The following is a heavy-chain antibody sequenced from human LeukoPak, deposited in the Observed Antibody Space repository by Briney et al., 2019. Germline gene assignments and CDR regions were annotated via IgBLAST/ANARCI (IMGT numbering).Heavy chain of an antibody. CDR1: GFTFSSYS. CDR3: AKQMAVDYFDY. V-gene: IGHV3-30*18. D-gene: IGHD5-24*01. Sequence: GGSLRLSCAASGFTFSSYSMHWVRQAPGKGLEWVAVISYDGKNEYYTDSVKGRFTISRDNAKNTLYLQMNSLRAEDTAVYYCAKQMAVDYFDYWGQGTLVTVSS. CDR2: ISYDGKNE. J-gene: IGHJ4*02.